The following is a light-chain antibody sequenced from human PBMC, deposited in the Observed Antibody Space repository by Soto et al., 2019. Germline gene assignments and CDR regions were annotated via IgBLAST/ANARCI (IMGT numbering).Light chain of an antibody. CDR3: SSYTSSSTYV. J-gene: IGLJ1*01. CDR1: SSDVGDYNY. Sequence: QSALTQPASVSGSPGQSITISCTGASSDVGDYNYVSWYQHHPGKAPKLLIYEVNNRPSGVSDRFSGSKSGNVASLNISWSQAEDEADYYCSSYTSSSTYVFGTWTQLTV. V-gene: IGLV2-14*01. CDR2: EVN.